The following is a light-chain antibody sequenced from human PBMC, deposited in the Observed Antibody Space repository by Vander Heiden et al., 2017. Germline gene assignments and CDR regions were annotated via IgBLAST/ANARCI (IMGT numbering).Light chain of an antibody. V-gene: IGLV1-47*01. Sequence: QSVLPQPPPPSGTPGQRVTIFCSGSSSNIGAGHVNWYQQSPGTAPKVVIYGTSQRPAGVPDRFSGSRSGTSATLAISGLRSDDGADYYCASWDDSLSVVLFGGGTRLTVL. CDR1: SSNIGAGH. CDR3: ASWDDSLSVVL. J-gene: IGLJ2*01. CDR2: GTS.